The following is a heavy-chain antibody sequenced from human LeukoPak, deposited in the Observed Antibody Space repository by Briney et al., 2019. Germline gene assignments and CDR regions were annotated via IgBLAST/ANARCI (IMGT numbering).Heavy chain of an antibody. CDR3: ARRDIVVVPAAIPSFHYYYYGMDV. CDR1: GFTFSSYG. CDR2: IWYDGSNK. D-gene: IGHD2-2*02. J-gene: IGHJ6*02. V-gene: IGHV3-33*01. Sequence: GGSLRLSCAASGFTFSSYGMHWVRQAPGKGLEWVAVIWYDGSNKYYADSVKGRFTISRDNSKNTLYLQMSSLRAEDTAVYYCARRDIVVVPAAIPSFHYYYYGMDVWGQGTTVTVSS.